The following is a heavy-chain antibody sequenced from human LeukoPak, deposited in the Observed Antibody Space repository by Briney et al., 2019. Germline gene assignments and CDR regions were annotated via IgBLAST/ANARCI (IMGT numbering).Heavy chain of an antibody. Sequence: GGSLRLSCAASGFTFSDYYMGWIRQAPGKGLEWVSYISSSGSTIYYADSVKGRFTISRDNAKNSLYLQMNSLRAEDTAVYYCARPDYYDSSGYYDYWGQGTLVTVSS. CDR1: GFTFSDYY. CDR2: ISSSGSTI. V-gene: IGHV3-11*01. J-gene: IGHJ4*02. D-gene: IGHD3-22*01. CDR3: ARPDYYDSSGYYDY.